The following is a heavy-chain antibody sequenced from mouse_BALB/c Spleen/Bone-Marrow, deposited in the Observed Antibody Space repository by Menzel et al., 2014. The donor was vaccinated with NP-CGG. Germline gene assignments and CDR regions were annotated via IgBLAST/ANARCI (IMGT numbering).Heavy chain of an antibody. CDR1: GFTFSSYG. D-gene: IGHD1-1*01. CDR3: ARDYYGSSYAMDY. Sequence: EVMLVESGGGSVQPGGSLKLSCAASGFTFSSYGMSWVRQTPDKRLELVANINSNGGSTYYPDSVKGRFTISRDNAKNTLYLQMSSLKSEDTAMYYCARDYYGSSYAMDYWGQGTSVTVSS. J-gene: IGHJ4*01. V-gene: IGHV5-6-3*01. CDR2: INSNGGST.